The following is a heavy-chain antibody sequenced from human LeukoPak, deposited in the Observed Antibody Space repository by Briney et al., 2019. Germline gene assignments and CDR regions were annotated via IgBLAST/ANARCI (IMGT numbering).Heavy chain of an antibody. CDR1: GFTFSRYS. D-gene: IGHD6-19*01. CDR2: ISSSSSTI. V-gene: IGHV3-48*01. CDR3: ARGSGYSSGWY. Sequence: GGSLRLSCAASGFTFSRYSMNWVRQAQGKGLEWVSYISSSSSTIYYADSVKGRFTISRDNAKNSLYLQMDSLRAEDTAVYYCARGSGYSSGWYWGQGTLVTVSS. J-gene: IGHJ4*02.